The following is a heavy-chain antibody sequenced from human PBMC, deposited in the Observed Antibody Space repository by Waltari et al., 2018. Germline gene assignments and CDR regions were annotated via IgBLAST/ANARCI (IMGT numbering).Heavy chain of an antibody. J-gene: IGHJ5*02. Sequence: QVQLQQWGAGLLKPSETLSLTCAVYGGSFSGYYWSWIRQPPGKGLEWIGEINHSGSTNYNPSLKSRVTISVDTSKNQFSLKLSSVTAADTAVYYCARGLGLYFQLGWFDPWGQGTLVTVSS. CDR1: GGSFSGYY. D-gene: IGHD2-2*01. V-gene: IGHV4-34*01. CDR3: ARGLGLYFQLGWFDP. CDR2: INHSGST.